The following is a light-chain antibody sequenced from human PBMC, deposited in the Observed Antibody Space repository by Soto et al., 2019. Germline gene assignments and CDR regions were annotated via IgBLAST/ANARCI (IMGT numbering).Light chain of an antibody. CDR3: ATWDDSLNGWV. J-gene: IGLJ3*02. V-gene: IGLV1-44*01. CDR2: SNN. Sequence: QSVLTQPPSASGTPGQRVTISCSGSSSNIGSNAVSWYQQLPGTAPKVLIYSNNQRPSGVPDRFSGSKSGTSASLAISGLQSEDDAYYYCATWDDSLNGWVFGGGTKVTVL. CDR1: SSNIGSNA.